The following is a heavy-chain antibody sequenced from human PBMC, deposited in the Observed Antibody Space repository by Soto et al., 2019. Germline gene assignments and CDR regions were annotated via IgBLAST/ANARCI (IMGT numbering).Heavy chain of an antibody. D-gene: IGHD6-13*01. J-gene: IGHJ5*02. CDR1: GYTFTSYD. CDR3: ARGARSSWYYWFDP. Sequence: ASLKVSCKASGYTFTSYDINWVRQATGQGLEWMGWMNPNSGNTGYAQKFQGRVTMTRNTSISTAYMELSSLRSEDTAVYYCARGARSSWYYWFDPWGQGTLVTVSS. V-gene: IGHV1-8*01. CDR2: MNPNSGNT.